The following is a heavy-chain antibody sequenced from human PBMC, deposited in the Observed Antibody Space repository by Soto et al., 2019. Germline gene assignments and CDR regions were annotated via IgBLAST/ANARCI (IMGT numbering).Heavy chain of an antibody. CDR3: TRLEDSGCAGDDCYAGFDH. CDR2: IRSKSKTYAT. CDR1: GFIFSDSA. J-gene: IGHJ4*02. Sequence: EVQLVESGGGLVQPGGSLKLSCAASGFIFSDSAVHWVRQAPEKGLEWIARIRSKSKTYATAYVASVQGRFTVSRDDSKNTAYLEMNSLKTEDTAIYYCTRLEDSGCAGDDCYAGFDHGGAGTPVTVSS. V-gene: IGHV3-73*02. D-gene: IGHD2-21*02.